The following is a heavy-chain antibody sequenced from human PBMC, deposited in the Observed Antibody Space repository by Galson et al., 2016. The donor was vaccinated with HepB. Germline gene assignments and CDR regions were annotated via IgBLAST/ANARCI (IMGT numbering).Heavy chain of an antibody. CDR1: GLSVSNNY. D-gene: IGHD3-22*01. V-gene: IGHV3-53*01. CDR3: ARDTDSRERSDW. J-gene: IGHJ4*02. Sequence: SLRLSCAVPGLSVSNNYMSWVRQAPGKGLEWVAVIYGGGDTYYADPVKGRFTIPRDNSKNSLDHEMHSLRAEGTAVYYCARDTDSRERSDWWGQGTLVTVSS. CDR2: IYGGGDT.